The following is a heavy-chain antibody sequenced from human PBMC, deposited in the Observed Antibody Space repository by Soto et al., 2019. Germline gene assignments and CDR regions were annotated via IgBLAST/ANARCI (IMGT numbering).Heavy chain of an antibody. V-gene: IGHV4-61*01. CDR1: GGSVSSATYS. CDR3: ARGDYDFWSGSPKNTRFDP. D-gene: IGHD3-3*01. CDR2: IYYSGST. J-gene: IGHJ5*02. Sequence: QVQLQESGPGLVKPSETLSLTYTVSGGSVSSATYSWNWIRQPPGKGLEWIGNIYYSGSTNYNPSLKRRVTISVDTSTNQFSLKLRSVTAADTAVYYCARGDYDFWSGSPKNTRFDPWGQGTLVTVSS.